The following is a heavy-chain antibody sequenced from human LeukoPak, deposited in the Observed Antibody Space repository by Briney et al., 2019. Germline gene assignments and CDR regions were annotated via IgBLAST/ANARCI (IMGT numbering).Heavy chain of an antibody. D-gene: IGHD6-13*01. J-gene: IGHJ5*02. V-gene: IGHV4-59*01. CDR1: GGSISSYY. CDR3: ARASSSGTLIRS. CDR2: IYYSGST. Sequence: SETLSLTCTASGGSISSYYWSWIRQPPGKGLEWIGYIYYSGSTNYNPSLKSRVTISVDTSKNRFSLKLSSVTAADTAVYYCARASSSGTLIRSWGQGTLVTVSS.